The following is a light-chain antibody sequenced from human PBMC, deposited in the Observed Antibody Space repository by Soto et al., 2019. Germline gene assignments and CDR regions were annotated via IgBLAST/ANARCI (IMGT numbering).Light chain of an antibody. V-gene: IGLV2-8*01. CDR1: SSDVGAYKY. CDR2: EVS. Sequence: QSALTQPPSASGSPGQSVTISCTGNSSDVGAYKYVSWYQQYPGKAPKLMIYEVSKRPSGVPDRFSGSKSGNTASLTVSRLQADHQAHYYCTSYVGSNIRVFGGGTKLTVL. J-gene: IGLJ3*02. CDR3: TSYVGSNIRV.